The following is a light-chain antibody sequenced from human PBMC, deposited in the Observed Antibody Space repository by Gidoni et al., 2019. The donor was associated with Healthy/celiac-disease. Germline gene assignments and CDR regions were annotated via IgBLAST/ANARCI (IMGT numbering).Light chain of an antibody. CDR2: GKN. Sequence: PVLVIYGKNNRPSGIPDRFSGSSSGNTASLTITGAQAEDEADYYCNSRDSSPVFGGGTKLTVL. CDR3: NSRDSSPV. J-gene: IGLJ2*01. V-gene: IGLV3-19*01.